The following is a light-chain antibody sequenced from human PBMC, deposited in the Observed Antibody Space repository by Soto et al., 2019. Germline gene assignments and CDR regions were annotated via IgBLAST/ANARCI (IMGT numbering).Light chain of an antibody. J-gene: IGLJ1*01. V-gene: IGLV2-23*01. CDR3: FSYAGSSTYV. CDR2: EGS. CDR1: SSDVGSYNL. Sequence: QSVLTQPASVSGSPGQPITISCAGTSSDVGSYNLVSWYQNHPGKAPKLMIYEGSKRPSGVSNRFSGSKSGNTASLTISGLQAADEADYFCFSYAGSSTYVFGTGTKVTVL.